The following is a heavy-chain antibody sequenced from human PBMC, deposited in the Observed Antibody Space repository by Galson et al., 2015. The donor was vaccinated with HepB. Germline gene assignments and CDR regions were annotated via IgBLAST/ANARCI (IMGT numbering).Heavy chain of an antibody. CDR2: IAHDGSNT. V-gene: IGHV3-30*03. CDR3: ARDYRPYSSSSEPDY. J-gene: IGHJ4*02. D-gene: IGHD6-6*01. Sequence: GKGLEWVALIAHDGSNTYYADSVQGRFTISRDNSKSILYLQMSSLRVEDTAVYYCARDYRPYSSSSEPDYWGQGTLVTVSS.